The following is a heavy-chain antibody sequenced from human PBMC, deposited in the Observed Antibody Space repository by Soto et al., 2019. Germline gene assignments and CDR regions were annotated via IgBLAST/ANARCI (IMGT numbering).Heavy chain of an antibody. CDR2: IYYRGST. V-gene: IGHV4-30-4*01. CDR3: ARGGQGNSFDP. CDR1: GASISSGDHY. Sequence: QVQLQESGPGLVKPSQTLSLTCTVSGASISSGDHYWSWIRQSPGKGLEWIGYIYYRGSTDYNPSLTSRVTRSVDTSKNQFSLQVTSVTAADTAVYHCARGGQGNSFDPWGQGTLVTVSS. J-gene: IGHJ5*02. D-gene: IGHD1-7*01.